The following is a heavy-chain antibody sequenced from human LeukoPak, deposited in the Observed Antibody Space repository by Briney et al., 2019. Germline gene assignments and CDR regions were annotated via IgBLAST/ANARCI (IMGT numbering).Heavy chain of an antibody. Sequence: GGSLRLSCAASRFTFSSYSMNWVRQAPGKGLEWVSSISSSSSYIYYADSVKGRFTISRDNAKNSLYLQMNSLRAEDTAVYYCARAGYSSTWYSRYFDLWGRGTLVTVSS. CDR1: RFTFSSYS. CDR3: ARAGYSSTWYSRYFDL. J-gene: IGHJ2*01. CDR2: ISSSSSYI. V-gene: IGHV3-21*01. D-gene: IGHD6-13*01.